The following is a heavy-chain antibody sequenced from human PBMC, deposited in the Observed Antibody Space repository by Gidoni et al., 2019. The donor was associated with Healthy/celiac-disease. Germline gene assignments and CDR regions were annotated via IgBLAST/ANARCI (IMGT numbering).Heavy chain of an antibody. D-gene: IGHD2-21*02. J-gene: IGHJ3*02. CDR3: ARYDGDGGAFDI. CDR2: IYHSGST. CDR1: GHPSSSGYY. Sequence: QLQLQESGHGLANPSDTLSLTCAVYGHPSSSGYYWGWLRHPPGTGLEWIGSIYHSGSTYYNPSLKSRVTIPVDTSKNQFSLELSSVSAADTAVYYCARYDGDGGAFDIWGQGTMVTVSS. V-gene: IGHV4-38-2*01.